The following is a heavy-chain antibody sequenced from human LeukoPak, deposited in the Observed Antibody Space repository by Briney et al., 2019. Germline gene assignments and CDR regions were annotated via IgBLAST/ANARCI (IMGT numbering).Heavy chain of an antibody. D-gene: IGHD3-10*01. Sequence: GGSLRLSCAASGFTFSSYSMNWVRQAPGKGLEWVSSISSSSTYIYYADSVKGRFTISRDNAKNSLYLQMNRLRAEDTAVYYCARDPNTYGSGSDGGYWGQGTLVTVSS. J-gene: IGHJ4*02. V-gene: IGHV3-21*01. CDR3: ARDPNTYGSGSDGGY. CDR2: ISSSSTYI. CDR1: GFTFSSYS.